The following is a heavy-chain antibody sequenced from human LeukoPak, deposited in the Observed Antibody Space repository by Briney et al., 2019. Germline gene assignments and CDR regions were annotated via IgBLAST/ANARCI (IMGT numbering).Heavy chain of an antibody. Sequence: SQTLSLTCTVSGGSICSRSYYWSWIRQPAGKGLEWIGRIYTSGSANYNPSLKSRVTISLDTSKNQFSLRLSSVTAADTAVYYCARAVGSSESNWFDPWGQGTLATVSS. CDR1: GGSICSRSYY. V-gene: IGHV4-61*02. D-gene: IGHD1-26*01. CDR3: ARAVGSSESNWFDP. CDR2: IYTSGSA. J-gene: IGHJ5*02.